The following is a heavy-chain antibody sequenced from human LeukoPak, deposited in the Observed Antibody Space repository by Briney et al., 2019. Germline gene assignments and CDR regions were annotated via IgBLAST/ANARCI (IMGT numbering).Heavy chain of an antibody. CDR2: IKQDGSEK. CDR3: ARDNGYGWFDP. J-gene: IGHJ5*02. D-gene: IGHD5-18*01. V-gene: IGHV3-7*01. Sequence: GESLRLSCAASGFTFSSYWMSWVRQAPGKGLEWVANIKQDGSEKYYVDSVKGRFTISRDNAKNSLYLQMNSLRAEDTAVYYCARDNGYGWFDPWAREPWSPPPQ. CDR1: GFTFSSYW.